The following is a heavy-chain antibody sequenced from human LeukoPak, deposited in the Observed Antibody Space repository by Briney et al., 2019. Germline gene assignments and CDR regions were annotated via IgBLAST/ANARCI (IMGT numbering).Heavy chain of an antibody. D-gene: IGHD3-3*01. CDR1: GFTFSGSW. CDR2: INQDGSAK. Sequence: GGSLRLSCAASGFTFSGSWMSWVRQAPGRGLEWVANINQDGSAKNYLDSVKGRFTISIDRGKNSLYLQMNSLRDEDTAVYYCARELSWSGRDYWGQGTLVTVSS. CDR3: ARELSWSGRDY. J-gene: IGHJ4*02. V-gene: IGHV3-7*01.